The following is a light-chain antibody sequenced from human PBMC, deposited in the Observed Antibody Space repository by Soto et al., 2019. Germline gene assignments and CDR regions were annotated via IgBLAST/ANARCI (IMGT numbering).Light chain of an antibody. CDR3: QSYDSSLTGSV. Sequence: QSLLTQPPSVSGAPGQTVAISCTGTSSNSGPGFDVHWYQQVPGTAPKLVLYGNTIRPSGVPDRFSGSRSGSSASLVITGLRAEDEADYYCQSYDSSLTGSVFGTGTKVTVL. J-gene: IGLJ1*01. CDR2: GNT. CDR1: SSNSGPGFD. V-gene: IGLV1-40*01.